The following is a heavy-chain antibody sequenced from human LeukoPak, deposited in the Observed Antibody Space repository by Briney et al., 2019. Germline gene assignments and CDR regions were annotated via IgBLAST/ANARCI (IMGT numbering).Heavy chain of an antibody. CDR2: ISSSGSII. CDR3: VRARYDSSGYYSIFDY. D-gene: IGHD3-22*01. J-gene: IGHJ4*02. CDR1: GFTFSRYE. Sequence: GGSLRLSCAASGFTFSRYEMTWVRQATGKGLEWVSYISSSGSIIYYADSVKGRFTISRDNAKNSLYLQMNSLRAEDTAVYYCVRARYDSSGYYSIFDYWGQGTLVTVSS. V-gene: IGHV3-48*03.